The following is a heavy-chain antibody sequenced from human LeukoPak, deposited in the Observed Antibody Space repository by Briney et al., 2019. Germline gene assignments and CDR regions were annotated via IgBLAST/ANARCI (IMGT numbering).Heavy chain of an antibody. CDR1: GFTFDDYA. V-gene: IGHV3-43D*03. Sequence: LAGGSLRLSCAASGFTFDDYAMHWVRQAPGKGLEWVSLISWDGGSTYYADSVKGRFTISRDNSKNSLYLQMNSLRAEDTALYYCAKENYGDSGIDYWGQGTLVTVSS. J-gene: IGHJ4*02. CDR2: ISWDGGST. D-gene: IGHD4-17*01. CDR3: AKENYGDSGIDY.